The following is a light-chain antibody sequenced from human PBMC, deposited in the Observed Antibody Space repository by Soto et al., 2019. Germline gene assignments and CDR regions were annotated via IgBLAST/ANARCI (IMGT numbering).Light chain of an antibody. CDR1: QSVGND. CDR2: GAS. Sequence: EIVMTQSPVTLSVSPGERATLSCRASQSVGNDLAWYQQRPGQAPRVLIYGASTMATGIPGRFSGSGSGTEFTLTISSLQSEDFAVYYCQQYHHWPAWTCGQGTQVEIK. J-gene: IGKJ1*01. V-gene: IGKV3-15*01. CDR3: QQYHHWPAWT.